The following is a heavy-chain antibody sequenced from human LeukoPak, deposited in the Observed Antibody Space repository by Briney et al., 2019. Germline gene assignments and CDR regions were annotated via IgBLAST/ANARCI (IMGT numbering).Heavy chain of an antibody. J-gene: IGHJ3*02. Sequence: GGSLRLSCAASGFTFSSYGMHWVRQAPGKGLEWVAVISYDGSNKYYADSVKGRFTISRDNSKNTLYLQMNSLRAEDTAVYYCARVHCSSTSCPEGRDAFDIWGQGTMVTVSS. CDR1: GFTFSSYG. D-gene: IGHD2-2*01. CDR3: ARVHCSSTSCPEGRDAFDI. CDR2: ISYDGSNK. V-gene: IGHV3-30*03.